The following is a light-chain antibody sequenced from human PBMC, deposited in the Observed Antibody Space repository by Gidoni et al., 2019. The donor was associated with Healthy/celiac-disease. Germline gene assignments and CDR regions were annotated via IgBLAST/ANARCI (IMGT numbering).Light chain of an antibody. CDR3: SSYTSSSTLGV. Sequence: QSALTQPASVSGSPGQSITISCIGPSSDVGGYNYVSWYQQHPGNAPKLMIYEVSNRPSGVSNRFSGSKSGNTASLTISGLQAEDEADYYCSSYTSSSTLGVFGGGTKLTVL. J-gene: IGLJ2*01. V-gene: IGLV2-14*01. CDR1: SSDVGGYNY. CDR2: EVS.